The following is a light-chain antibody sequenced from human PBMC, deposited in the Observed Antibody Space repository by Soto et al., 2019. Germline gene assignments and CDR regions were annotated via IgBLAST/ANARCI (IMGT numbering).Light chain of an antibody. V-gene: IGLV1-44*01. CDR3: AAWDDNLNGPL. Sequence: SVLTQPPSLSGTPGQRVTISCSGSNSNIGRYSVNWYQHFPGTAPKILIYSDDERPSGVPDRFSGFKSGTSASLAISGLQSEDEAEYYCAAWDDNLNGPLFGGGTKLTVL. J-gene: IGLJ3*02. CDR1: NSNIGRYS. CDR2: SDD.